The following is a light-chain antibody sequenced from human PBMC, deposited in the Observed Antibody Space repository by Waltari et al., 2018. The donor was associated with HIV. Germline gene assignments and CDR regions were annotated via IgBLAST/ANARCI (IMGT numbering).Light chain of an antibody. CDR1: SSYVGGYNS. Sequence: QSALTQPPSASGSPGQSVTISFTGTSSYVGGYNSVSWYQQHPGKAPKLMIYQVNKRPSGVPARFSGTKSGNRASLTVSGLQAEDEADYYCSSFAGSNNLMVFGGGTKLTVL. CDR3: SSFAGSNNLMV. V-gene: IGLV2-8*01. J-gene: IGLJ2*01. CDR2: QVN.